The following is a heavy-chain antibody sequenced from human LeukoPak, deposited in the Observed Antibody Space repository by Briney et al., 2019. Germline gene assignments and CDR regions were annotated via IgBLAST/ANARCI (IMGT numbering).Heavy chain of an antibody. J-gene: IGHJ4*02. V-gene: IGHV1-2*02. CDR1: GYTFTGYY. Sequence: GSSVTVSCKASGYTFTGYYMHWVGQARGQGPEWMGWINPNSGGTNYAQKFQGRVTMTRDTSISTAYMELSRLRSDDTAIYYCARELVATMQTLDYWGQGTLVTVSS. D-gene: IGHD5-24*01. CDR3: ARELVATMQTLDY. CDR2: INPNSGGT.